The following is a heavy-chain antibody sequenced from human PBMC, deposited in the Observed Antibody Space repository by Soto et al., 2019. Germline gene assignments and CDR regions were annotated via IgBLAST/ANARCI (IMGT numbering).Heavy chain of an antibody. V-gene: IGHV3-74*01. CDR1: GFTLSTYW. J-gene: IGHJ4*02. CDR2: INSDGGST. D-gene: IGHD4-4*01. CDR3: TRGRENYSYFDY. Sequence: EVQLVESGGGLVQPGGSLSLSCAASGFTLSTYWLHWVRQAPGEGLVWVSRINSDGGSTIYADSVKGRFTISRENAKNTVYLQMNSLRAEDTAVYYCTRGRENYSYFDYWGQGILVTVSS.